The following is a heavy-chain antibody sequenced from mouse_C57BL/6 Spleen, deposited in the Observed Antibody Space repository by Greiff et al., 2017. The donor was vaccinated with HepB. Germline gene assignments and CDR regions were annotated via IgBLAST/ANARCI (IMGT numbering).Heavy chain of an antibody. V-gene: IGHV1-26*01. CDR1: GYTFTDYY. CDR2: INPNNGGT. Sequence: EVQLQQSGPELVKPGASVKISCKASGYTFTDYYMNWVKQSHGKSLEWIGDINPNNGGTSYNQKFKGKATLTVDKSSSTAYMELRSLTSEDSAVYYCARFHYGSSFFDYWGQGTTLTVSS. J-gene: IGHJ2*01. CDR3: ARFHYGSSFFDY. D-gene: IGHD1-1*01.